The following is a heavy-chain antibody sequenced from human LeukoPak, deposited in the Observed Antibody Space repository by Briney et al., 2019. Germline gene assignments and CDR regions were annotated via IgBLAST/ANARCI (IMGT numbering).Heavy chain of an antibody. D-gene: IGHD6-19*01. CDR2: INTDGSST. CDR3: AKERAVAGSHAFDI. V-gene: IGHV3-74*01. J-gene: IGHJ3*02. Sequence: GGSLRLSCAASGFTFSSYWMHWVRQAPGKGLVWVSRINTDGSSTSYADSVKGRFTISRDNAKNTLYLQMNSLRAEDTAVYYCAKERAVAGSHAFDIWGQGTMVTVSS. CDR1: GFTFSSYW.